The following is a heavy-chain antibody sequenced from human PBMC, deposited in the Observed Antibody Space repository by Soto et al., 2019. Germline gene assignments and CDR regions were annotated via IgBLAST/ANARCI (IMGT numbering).Heavy chain of an antibody. V-gene: IGHV1-18*03. CDR2: IGGYKGNT. CDR3: APHTLDTGMPSGY. J-gene: IGHJ4*02. D-gene: IGHD5-18*01. CDR1: GYTFTNYG. Sequence: QVQLVQSGAEVREPGASVKVSCKASGYTFTNYGVSWVRQAPGQGLEWMGWIGGYKGNTNYAQKLQGRVTLTTDTSTSTAYMELRSLRSDDMAVYYCAPHTLDTGMPSGYWGQGTLVTVSS.